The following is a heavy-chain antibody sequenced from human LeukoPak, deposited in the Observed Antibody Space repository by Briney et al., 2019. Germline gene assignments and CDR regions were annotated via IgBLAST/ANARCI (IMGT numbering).Heavy chain of an antibody. CDR1: GFTFSSYE. CDR2: ISSGSTI. CDR3: ARESIAVAGAPFDY. D-gene: IGHD6-19*01. Sequence: GGSLRLYCAASGFTFSSYEMNWGRQAPGKGLEWVSYISSGSTIYDADSVKGRFTISRDNAKNSLYLQMNSLRAEDTAVYYCARESIAVAGAPFDYWGQGTLVTVSS. V-gene: IGHV3-48*03. J-gene: IGHJ4*02.